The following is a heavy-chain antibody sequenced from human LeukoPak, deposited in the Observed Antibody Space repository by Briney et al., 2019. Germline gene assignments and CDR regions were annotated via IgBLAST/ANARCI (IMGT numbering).Heavy chain of an antibody. J-gene: IGHJ6*03. CDR2: INPNSGGT. CDR1: GYTFTGYY. V-gene: IGHV1-2*02. Sequence: GASVKVSCKASGYTFTGYYMHWVRQAPGQGLEWMGWINPNSGGTNYAQKFQGRVTMTRDTSISTAYMELSRLRSDDTAVYYCARAAVAYCGGDCYMDVWGKGTTVTVSS. CDR3: ARAAVAYCGGDCYMDV. D-gene: IGHD2-21*01.